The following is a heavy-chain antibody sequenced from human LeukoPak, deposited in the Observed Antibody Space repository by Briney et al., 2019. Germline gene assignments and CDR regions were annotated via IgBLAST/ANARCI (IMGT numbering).Heavy chain of an antibody. D-gene: IGHD6-13*01. CDR3: ARQMNRWYTIFDY. V-gene: IGHV3-21*01. CDR1: GFTFSSYS. Sequence: GGSLRLSCAASGFTFSSYSMNWVRQATGKGLEWVSSISSSSSNIYYADSVKGRFTISRDNAKNSLYLQMNSLRAEDTAVYYCARQMNRWYTIFDYWGQGTLVTVSS. CDR2: ISSSSSNI. J-gene: IGHJ4*02.